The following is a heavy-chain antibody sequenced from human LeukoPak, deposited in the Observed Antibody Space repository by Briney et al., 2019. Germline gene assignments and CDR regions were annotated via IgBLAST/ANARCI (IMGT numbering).Heavy chain of an antibody. CDR3: ASKARSPGFLIAAAGRGWFDP. CDR1: GFTFSSYA. J-gene: IGHJ5*02. CDR2: ISGSGGST. D-gene: IGHD6-13*01. Sequence: GGSLRLSCAASGFTFSSYAMSWVRQAPGKRLECVSAISGSGGSTYYADSVKGRFTISRDNSKNTLYLQMNSLRAEDTAVYYCASKARSPGFLIAAAGRGWFDPWGQGTLVTVSS. V-gene: IGHV3-23*01.